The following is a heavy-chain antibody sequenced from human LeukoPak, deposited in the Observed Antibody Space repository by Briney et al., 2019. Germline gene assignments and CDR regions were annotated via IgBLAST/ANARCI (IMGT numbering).Heavy chain of an antibody. CDR3: ARDRYYYDSSGYSDS. V-gene: IGHV1-18*01. J-gene: IGHJ4*02. Sequence: ATVKVFCMVSGHPFTSYGISWVRQDHGKEREGMGWLTASNGTTNYAQTLPGRVTMTTAPSTRPAYMGLRSLRSDDTAVYYCARDRYYYDSSGYSDSWGQGTLVTVSS. CDR2: LTASNGTT. CDR1: GHPFTSYG. D-gene: IGHD3-22*01.